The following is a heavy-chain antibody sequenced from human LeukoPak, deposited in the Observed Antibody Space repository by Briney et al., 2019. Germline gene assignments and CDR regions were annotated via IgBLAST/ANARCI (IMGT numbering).Heavy chain of an antibody. CDR1: GYSFTSYW. J-gene: IGHJ3*02. D-gene: IGHD3-22*01. V-gene: IGHV5-51*01. CDR2: IYPGDSDT. Sequence: GESLKISCKGSGYSFTSYWIGWVRQMPGKGLEWMGTIYPGDSDTRYSPSFQGQVTISADKSISTAYLQWSSLKASDTAMYYCARLNGVYDSSGYYYVGAFDIWGQGTMVTVSS. CDR3: ARLNGVYDSSGYYYVGAFDI.